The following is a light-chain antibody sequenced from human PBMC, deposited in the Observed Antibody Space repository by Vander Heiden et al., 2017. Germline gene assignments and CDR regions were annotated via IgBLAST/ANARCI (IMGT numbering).Light chain of an antibody. V-gene: IGLV2-8*01. J-gene: IGLJ3*02. CDR2: DVT. CDR3: SSHAGSSAV. Sequence: SALNQPPSASGSPGQSVTISCTGTSSDVGAYNYVSWYQQHPGKAPTLIIYDVTKRPSGVPDRCSGSKAGNTAFLTVSGLQAEDEADYYCSSHAGSSAVFGGGTTVTVL. CDR1: SSDVGAYNY.